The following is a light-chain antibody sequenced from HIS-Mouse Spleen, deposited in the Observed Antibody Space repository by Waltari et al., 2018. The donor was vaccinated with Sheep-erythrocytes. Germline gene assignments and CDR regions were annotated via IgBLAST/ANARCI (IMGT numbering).Light chain of an antibody. CDR1: SRDVGGYNY. J-gene: IGLJ1*01. CDR3: CSYAGSYNHV. CDR2: EVS. V-gene: IGLV2-14*01. Sequence: QSALTQPASVSGSPGQSITISCTGTSRDVGGYNYVSWYQQHPGKAPKLLIYEVSNRPSGVSNRFSGSKSGNTASLTISGLQAEDEADYYCCSYAGSYNHVFATGTKVTVL.